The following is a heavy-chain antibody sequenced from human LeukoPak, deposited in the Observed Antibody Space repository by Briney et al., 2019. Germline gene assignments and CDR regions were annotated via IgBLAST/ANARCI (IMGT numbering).Heavy chain of an antibody. CDR3: ARDTGIDAFDI. Sequence: GGSLRLSCAVSEFTVSSYYMSWVRQAPGKGLEWVSVIYSGGRTNYADSVKGRFTISRDNSKNTLYLQMNSLRAEDTAVYYCARDTGIDAFDIWGQGTMVTVSS. D-gene: IGHD7-27*01. V-gene: IGHV3-53*01. CDR2: IYSGGRT. J-gene: IGHJ3*02. CDR1: EFTVSSYY.